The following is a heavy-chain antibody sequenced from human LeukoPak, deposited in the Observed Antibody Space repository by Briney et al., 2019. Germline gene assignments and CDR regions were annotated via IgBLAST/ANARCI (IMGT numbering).Heavy chain of an antibody. CDR2: ISTSSGYT. CDR3: ARRYSYGDY. Sequence: PGGSLRLSCAASGFTFSDYYMTWIRQAPGKGLECVSYISTSSGYTNYADSVRGRFTISRDNAKNSLYLQMNSLRAEDTAMYYCARRYSYGDYWGQGTLVTVSS. CDR1: GFTFSDYY. D-gene: IGHD5-18*01. V-gene: IGHV3-11*06. J-gene: IGHJ4*02.